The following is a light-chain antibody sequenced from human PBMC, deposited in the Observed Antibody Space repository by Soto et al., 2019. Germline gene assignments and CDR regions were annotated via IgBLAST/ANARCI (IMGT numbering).Light chain of an antibody. V-gene: IGKV3-15*01. J-gene: IGKJ5*01. CDR1: QSVSIN. CDR2: GAS. CDR3: QQDNNWPPFT. Sequence: ETVMTQSTATLSVSPGEGATLSCRASQSVSINLAWYQQKPGQAPRLLIYGASTRATGIPARFSGSGSGTEFTLTISSLQSEDFAVYYCQQDNNWPPFTFGQGTRLEIK.